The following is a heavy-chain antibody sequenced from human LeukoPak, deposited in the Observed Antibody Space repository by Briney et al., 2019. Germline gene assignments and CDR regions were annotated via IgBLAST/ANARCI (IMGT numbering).Heavy chain of an antibody. Sequence: GGSLRLSWAASWFTVSTKYMRWVRPAPGKGLEWVSLIYTGGSTYYADSVKARFTISRDNSKNTLYLQMNSLGAEDTPVYYCAGGRSCSSYYWHWGQGTLVTVSS. D-gene: IGHD2-15*01. CDR3: AGGRSCSSYYWH. J-gene: IGHJ4*02. V-gene: IGHV3-53*01. CDR1: WFTVSTKY. CDR2: IYTGGST.